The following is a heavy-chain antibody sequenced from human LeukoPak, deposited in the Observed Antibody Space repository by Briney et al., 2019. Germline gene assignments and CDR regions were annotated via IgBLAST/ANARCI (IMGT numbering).Heavy chain of an antibody. CDR1: GYTFTSHY. D-gene: IGHD5-18*01. V-gene: IGHV1-46*01. CDR3: ARDLIVDTVMGLFDY. CDR2: LNPSGGRT. J-gene: IGHJ4*02. Sequence: ASVKASCKAFGYTFTSHYMHWVRQAPGQGLEWMGILNPSGGRTTYAQKFKGRVTMTRDTSTSTVYMELSSLRSEDTAVYYCARDLIVDTVMGLFDYWGQGTLVTVSS.